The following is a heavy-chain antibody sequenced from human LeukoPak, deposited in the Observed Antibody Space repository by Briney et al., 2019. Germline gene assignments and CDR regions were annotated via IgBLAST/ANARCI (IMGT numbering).Heavy chain of an antibody. V-gene: IGHV1-69*13. Sequence: ASVKVSCKASGGTFSSYAISWVRQAPGQGLEWMGGIIPIFGTANYAQKFQGRVTITADESTSTAYMELSSLRSEDTAVYYCARDSDFWSGYYSYGMDVWGQGTTVTVSS. J-gene: IGHJ6*02. CDR2: IIPIFGTA. CDR1: GGTFSSYA. D-gene: IGHD3-3*01. CDR3: ARDSDFWSGYYSYGMDV.